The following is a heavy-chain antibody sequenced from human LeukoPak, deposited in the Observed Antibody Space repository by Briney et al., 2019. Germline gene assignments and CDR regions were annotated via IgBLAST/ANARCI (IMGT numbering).Heavy chain of an antibody. CDR1: GLTVSNAW. J-gene: IGHJ4*02. CDR3: VGSFLGY. Sequence: GGSLRLSCAASGLTVSNAWMSWVRQAPGKGLEWVGHINTKTHGGTTLYAAPVHGRFTISRDDSTNTVYLQMHSLKTEDTAVYYCVGSFLGYWGQGALVTVSS. V-gene: IGHV3-15*01. D-gene: IGHD1-1*01. CDR2: INTKTHGGTT.